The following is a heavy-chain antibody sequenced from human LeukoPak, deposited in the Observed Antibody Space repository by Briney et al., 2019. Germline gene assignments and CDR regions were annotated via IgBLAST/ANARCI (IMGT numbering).Heavy chain of an antibody. CDR1: VYTFTGYY. CDR2: INPNSGGT. J-gene: IGHJ6*02. V-gene: IGHV1-2*02. Sequence: GASVKVSFKASVYTFTGYYMHWVRQAPGQGLEGMGWINPNSGGTNYAQKFQGRVTMTRDTSISTAYMELSRLRSDDTAVYYCARDSIAAAGTDPFYYYYYGMDVWGQGTTVTVSS. CDR3: ARDSIAAAGTDPFYYYYYGMDV. D-gene: IGHD6-13*01.